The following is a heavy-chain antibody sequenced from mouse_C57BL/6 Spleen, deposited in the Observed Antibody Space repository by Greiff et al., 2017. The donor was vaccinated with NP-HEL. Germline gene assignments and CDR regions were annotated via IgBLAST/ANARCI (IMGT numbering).Heavy chain of an antibody. CDR1: GYSFTSYY. CDR2: IYPGSGNT. D-gene: IGHD2-4*01. Sequence: VQLQQSGPELVKPGASVKISCKASGYSFTSYYIHWVKQRPGRGLEWIGWIYPGSGNTKYNEKFKGKATLTADTSSSTAYMQLSSLTSEDSAVYYCARGDYDGGYAMDYWGQGTSVTVSS. J-gene: IGHJ4*01. CDR3: ARGDYDGGYAMDY. V-gene: IGHV1-66*01.